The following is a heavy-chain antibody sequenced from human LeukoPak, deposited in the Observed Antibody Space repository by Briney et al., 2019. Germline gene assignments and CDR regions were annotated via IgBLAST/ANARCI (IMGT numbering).Heavy chain of an antibody. D-gene: IGHD1-26*01. Sequence: GGSLRLSCAASGFTFGSYGMHWVRQAPGKGLEWVAFIRYDGSNKYYADSVKGRFTISRDNSKNTLYLQMNSLRAEDTAVYYCAKGGNYYYYYGMDVWGQGTTVTVSS. CDR1: GFTFGSYG. J-gene: IGHJ6*02. V-gene: IGHV3-30*02. CDR3: AKGGNYYYYYGMDV. CDR2: IRYDGSNK.